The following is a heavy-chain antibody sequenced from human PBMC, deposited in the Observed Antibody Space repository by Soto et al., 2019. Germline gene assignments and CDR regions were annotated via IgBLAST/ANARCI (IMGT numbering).Heavy chain of an antibody. V-gene: IGHV1-46*01. CDR1: GYTFTSYY. Sequence: ASVKVSCKASGYTFTSYYMHWVRQAPGQGLEWMGIINPSGGSTSYAQKFQGRVTMTRDTSTSTVYMELSSLRSEDTAVYYCARDRALNCISTSCYEYYYYGMDFWGQGTTVTVSS. CDR3: ARDRALNCISTSCYEYYYYGMDF. J-gene: IGHJ6*02. CDR2: INPSGGST. D-gene: IGHD2-2*01.